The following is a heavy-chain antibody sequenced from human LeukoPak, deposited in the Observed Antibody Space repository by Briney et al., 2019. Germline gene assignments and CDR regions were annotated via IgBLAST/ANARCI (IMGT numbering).Heavy chain of an antibody. CDR3: ARGGIGTSLDY. V-gene: IGHV4-61*02. CDR2: IYTSGST. CDR1: GGSISSGSYY. Sequence: SQTLSLTCTVSGGSISSGSYYWRWIRQPAGKGLEWIGRIYTSGSTNYNPSLKSRVTISVDTSKNQFSLKLSSVTAADTAVYYCARGGIGTSLDYWGQGPLVTVSS. D-gene: IGHD2-21*01. J-gene: IGHJ4*02.